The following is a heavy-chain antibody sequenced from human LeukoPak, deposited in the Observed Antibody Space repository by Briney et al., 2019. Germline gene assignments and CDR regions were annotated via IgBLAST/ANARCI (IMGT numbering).Heavy chain of an antibody. CDR1: GFTFSSYG. V-gene: IGHV3-30*18. D-gene: IGHD1-26*01. CDR3: AKAGRVGATRDYFDY. Sequence: PGGSLRLSCVASGFTFSSYGMHWVRQAPGKGLEWVTVISNDGSNEDYADSVKGRFTISRDNSKNTLYLQMSSLRAEDTAVYYCAKAGRVGATRDYFDYWGQGTLVTVSS. J-gene: IGHJ4*02. CDR2: ISNDGSNE.